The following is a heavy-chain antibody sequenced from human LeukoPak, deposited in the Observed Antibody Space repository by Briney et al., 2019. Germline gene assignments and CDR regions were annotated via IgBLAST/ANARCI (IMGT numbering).Heavy chain of an antibody. V-gene: IGHV3-33*01. D-gene: IGHD5-18*01. Sequence: PGGSLRLSCAASGFTFSNHGMHWVRQAPGKGLEWVANIWYDGSQEYYADTVKGRFTISRDNAKNSLFLQMNSLRAEDTAVYYCARDRKGYSYEGRYYFDHWGQGTLVTVSS. J-gene: IGHJ4*02. CDR1: GFTFSNHG. CDR2: IWYDGSQE. CDR3: ARDRKGYSYEGRYYFDH.